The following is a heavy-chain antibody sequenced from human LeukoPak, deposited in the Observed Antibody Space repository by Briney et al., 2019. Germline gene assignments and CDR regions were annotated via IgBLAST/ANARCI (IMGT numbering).Heavy chain of an antibody. V-gene: IGHV1-46*01. CDR1: GYTFTSYY. CDR3: ARVPYKNCSSTSCYGFSWFDP. J-gene: IGHJ5*02. Sequence: GASVKVSCKASGYTFTSYYMHWVRQAPGQGLEWMGIINPSGGSTSYAQKFQGRVTMTRDTSTSTVYMELSSLRSEDTAVYYCARVPYKNCSSTSCYGFSWFDPWGQGTLVTVSS. D-gene: IGHD2-2*01. CDR2: INPSGGST.